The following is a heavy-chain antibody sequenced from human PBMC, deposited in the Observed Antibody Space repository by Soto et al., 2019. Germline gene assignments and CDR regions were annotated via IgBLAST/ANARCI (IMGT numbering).Heavy chain of an antibody. V-gene: IGHV3-30-3*01. CDR2: ISYDGSNK. CDR3: GREEEAAGSRFDY. D-gene: IGHD6-13*01. J-gene: IGHJ4*02. CDR1: GFTFSSYA. Sequence: QVQLVESGGGVVQPGRSLRLSCAASGFTFSSYAMHWVRQAPGKGLEWVAVISYDGSNKYYAYSVKGRFTISRDNSKNTLYLQMNSLRAEDPAVYYRGREEEAAGSRFDYWGQGTLVTVSS.